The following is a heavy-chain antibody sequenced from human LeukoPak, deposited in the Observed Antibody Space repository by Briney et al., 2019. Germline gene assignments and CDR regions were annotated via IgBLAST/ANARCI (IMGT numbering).Heavy chain of an antibody. Sequence: PGGSLRLSCASSGFTFNNYATTWVRQAPGKGLEWVSSITASSGSTYCADSVKGRFTISRDNSKNTLYLQMSSLRAEDTAVYYCARDYPTSGIVTIFDCWGQGTLVTVSS. D-gene: IGHD1-1*01. CDR1: GFTFNNYA. CDR2: ITASSGST. CDR3: ARDYPTSGIVTIFDC. V-gene: IGHV3-23*01. J-gene: IGHJ4*02.